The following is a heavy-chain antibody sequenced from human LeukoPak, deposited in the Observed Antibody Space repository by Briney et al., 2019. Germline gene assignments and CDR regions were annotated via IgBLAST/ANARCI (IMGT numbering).Heavy chain of an antibody. D-gene: IGHD5-18*01. CDR2: ISSSGSTI. V-gene: IGHV3-11*01. CDR1: GFTFSDYY. J-gene: IGHJ4*02. CDR3: AKPGTAMVTEYFDY. Sequence: GGSLRLSCAASGFTFSDYYMSWIRQAPGKGLEWVSYISSSGSTIYYADSVKGRFTISRDNAKNSLYLQMNSLRAEDTAVYYCAKPGTAMVTEYFDYWGQGTLVTVSS.